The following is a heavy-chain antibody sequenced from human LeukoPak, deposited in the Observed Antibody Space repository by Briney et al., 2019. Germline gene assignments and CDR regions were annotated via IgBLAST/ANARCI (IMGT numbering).Heavy chain of an antibody. CDR3: ARELREHGVFDI. D-gene: IGHD1-26*01. J-gene: IGHJ3*02. CDR2: IYSDGST. CDR1: GFTVSSNY. V-gene: IGHV3-53*01. Sequence: GGSLRLSCAASGFTVSSNYMSWVSPAPGKWREWVSEIYSDGSTYYAASVKGRFSISRDNSKNTVYLQMNSLRAEDTAVYYCARELREHGVFDIWGQGTMVTVSS.